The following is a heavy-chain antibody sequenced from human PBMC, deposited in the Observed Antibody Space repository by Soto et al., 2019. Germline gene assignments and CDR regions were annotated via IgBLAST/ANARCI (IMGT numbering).Heavy chain of an antibody. CDR1: GCSSSSGGYS. J-gene: IGHJ4*02. CDR2: IYHSGST. CDR3: ARGHHDYLGSLAD. V-gene: IGHV4-30-2*01. D-gene: IGHD2-15*01. Sequence: QLQLQESGSGLVKPSQTLSITCAVSGCSSSSGGYSWSWIRQPPGKGLEWIGYIYHSGSTYYNPALKSRVTISVGRSKNQFSLKLSSVTAADTAVYYSARGHHDYLGSLADWGQGSLVTVSS.